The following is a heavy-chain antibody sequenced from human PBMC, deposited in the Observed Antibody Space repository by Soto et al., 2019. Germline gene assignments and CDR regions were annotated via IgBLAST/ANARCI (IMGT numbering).Heavy chain of an antibody. V-gene: IGHV3-30-3*01. CDR2: ISYDGSNK. CDR1: GFTFSSYA. J-gene: IGHJ5*02. CDR3: ATSKPSTYYDFCSGYYQNGNWFDP. D-gene: IGHD3-3*01. Sequence: QVQLVESGGGVVQPGRSLRLSCAASGFTFSSYAMHWVRQAPGKGLEWVAVISYDGSNKYYADSVKGRFTISRDNSKNTLYLQMNSLRAEDTAVYYCATSKPSTYYDFCSGYYQNGNWFDPWGQGTLVTVSS.